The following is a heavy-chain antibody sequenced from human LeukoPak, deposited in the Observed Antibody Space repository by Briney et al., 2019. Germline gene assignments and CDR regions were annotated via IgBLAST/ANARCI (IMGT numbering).Heavy chain of an antibody. CDR2: IYSGGST. D-gene: IGHD3-22*01. Sequence: PGGSLRLSCAASGFTVSSNYMSWVRQAPGKGLEWVSVIYSGGSTYYADSVKGRFTISRDNSKNTLYLQMNSLRAEDTAVYYCARDLPPPHYDSSGPPTDYWGQGTLVTVSS. V-gene: IGHV3-66*01. CDR3: ARDLPPPHYDSSGPPTDY. J-gene: IGHJ4*02. CDR1: GFTVSSNY.